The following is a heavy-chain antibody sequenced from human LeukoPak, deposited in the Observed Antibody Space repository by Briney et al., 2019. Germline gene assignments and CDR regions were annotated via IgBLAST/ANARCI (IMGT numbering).Heavy chain of an antibody. CDR3: ARKTSYYYGVDV. V-gene: IGHV4-59*08. CDR2: IYYSGST. J-gene: IGHJ6*02. Sequence: SETLSLTCTVSGGSISSYYWIWIRQPPGKGLEWIGDIYYSGSTNYNPSLKSRVTISVDTSKNQFSLKLSSVTAADTAVYYCARKTSYYYGVDVWGQGTTVTVSS. CDR1: GGSISSYY. D-gene: IGHD1-1*01.